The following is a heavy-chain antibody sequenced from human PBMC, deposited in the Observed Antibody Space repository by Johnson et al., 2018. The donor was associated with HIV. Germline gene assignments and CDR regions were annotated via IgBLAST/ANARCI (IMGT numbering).Heavy chain of an antibody. J-gene: IGHJ3*02. D-gene: IGHD3-22*01. CDR2: IKQDGSER. V-gene: IGHV3-7*03. Sequence: VQLVESGGGLVQPGGSLRLSCAASGFTFNKYWMSWVRQAPGKGLEWVANIKQDGSERYYVDSVKGRFTISRDNSKNTLYLQMNSLRAEDTAVYYCAKAYSAVVGDAFDIWGQGTMVTVSS. CDR3: AKAYSAVVGDAFDI. CDR1: GFTFNKYW.